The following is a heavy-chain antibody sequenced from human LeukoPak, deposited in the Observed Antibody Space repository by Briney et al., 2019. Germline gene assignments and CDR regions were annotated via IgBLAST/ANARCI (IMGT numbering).Heavy chain of an antibody. J-gene: IGHJ4*02. V-gene: IGHV3-66*02. CDR1: GFTVSSNY. CDR2: IYSGGST. CDR3: ARVFTWNYEDFDY. D-gene: IGHD1-7*01. Sequence: GGSLRLSCAGSGFTVSSNYMSWVRQAPGKGLEWVSVIYSGGSTHYADSVKGRFTISRDNSKNTLYLQMNSLRAEDTAVYYCARVFTWNYEDFDYWGQGTLVTVSS.